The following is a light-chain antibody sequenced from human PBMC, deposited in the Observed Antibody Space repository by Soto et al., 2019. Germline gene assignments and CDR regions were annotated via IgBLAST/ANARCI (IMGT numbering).Light chain of an antibody. CDR1: SIDIAPYNY. J-gene: IGLJ1*01. V-gene: IGLV2-23*02. CDR2: EVS. CDR3: CSSGGSPTYV. Sequence: QSALTQPASVSGSPGQSLTISCTGTSIDIAPYNYVSWYQQHPGKAPKLIIYEVSYRPSGISNRFSGSKSGNTASLTISGLKVEDEADYYCCSSGGSPTYVFGTGTKVTVL.